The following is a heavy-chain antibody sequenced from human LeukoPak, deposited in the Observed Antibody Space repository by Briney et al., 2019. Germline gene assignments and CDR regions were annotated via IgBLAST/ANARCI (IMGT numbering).Heavy chain of an antibody. J-gene: IGHJ4*02. CDR3: VRLRGSSGPIDH. CDR2: IYYYGST. Sequence: SKTLSLTCTVSGASTNNYYWSWIRQPPGKGLGWIGYIYYYGSTNYNPPLKSRVTILVDTSENQFSLRLTSVTAADTAVYYCVRLRGSSGPIDHWGQGTLVTVSS. D-gene: IGHD3-22*01. V-gene: IGHV4-59*01. CDR1: GASTNNYY.